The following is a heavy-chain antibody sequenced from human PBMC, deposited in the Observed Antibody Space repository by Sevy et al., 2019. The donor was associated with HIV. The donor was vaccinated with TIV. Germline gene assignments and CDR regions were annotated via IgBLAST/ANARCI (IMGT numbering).Heavy chain of an antibody. D-gene: IGHD2-2*01. CDR2: IKLDGSEK. CDR3: ARDCSSTSCLWGLDV. Sequence: GGSLRLSCAASGFTFSNYWMSWVRQAPGMGLEWVANIKLDGSEKYYVDSVKGRFTISRDNAKNSLYLQMNSLRAEDTALYYCARDCSSTSCLWGLDVWGQGTTVTVSS. V-gene: IGHV3-7*03. J-gene: IGHJ6*02. CDR1: GFTFSNYW.